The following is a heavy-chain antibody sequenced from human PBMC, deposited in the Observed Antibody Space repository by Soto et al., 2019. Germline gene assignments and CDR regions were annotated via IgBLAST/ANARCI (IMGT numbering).Heavy chain of an antibody. V-gene: IGHV3-21*01. Sequence: GGSLRLSCAASGFTFSSYSMNWVRQAPGKGLEWVSSISSSSSYIYYADSVKGRFTISRDNAKNSLYLQMNSLRAEDTAVYYCARELSWGKAFDIWGQGTRVTVSS. CDR1: GFTFSSYS. CDR3: ARELSWGKAFDI. J-gene: IGHJ3*02. CDR2: ISSSSSYI. D-gene: IGHD7-27*01.